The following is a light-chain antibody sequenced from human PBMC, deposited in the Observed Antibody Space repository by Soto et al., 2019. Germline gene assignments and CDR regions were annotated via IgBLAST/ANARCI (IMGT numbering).Light chain of an antibody. CDR1: QDISNY. J-gene: IGKJ2*01. CDR3: QQYDNLYT. CDR2: DAS. V-gene: IGKV1-33*01. Sequence: DLQMTQSPSSLSASVGDRVTITCQASQDISNYLNWYQQKPGKAPKLLIYDASNLETGVPSRFSGSGSGTDFTFTISSLQPEDIATYYCQQYDNLYTFVQGTKLEIK.